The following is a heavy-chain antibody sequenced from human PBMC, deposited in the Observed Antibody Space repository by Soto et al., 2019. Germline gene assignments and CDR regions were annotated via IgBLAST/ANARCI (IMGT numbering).Heavy chain of an antibody. Sequence: NPSETLSLTCTVSGGSISSGDYYWSWIRQPPGKGLEWIGYIYYSGSTYYNPSLKSRVTISVDTSKNQFSLKLSSVTAADTAVYYCAREAAAGTDENDYWGQGTLVTVSS. D-gene: IGHD6-13*01. CDR2: IYYSGST. CDR1: GGSISSGDYY. CDR3: AREAAAGTDENDY. V-gene: IGHV4-30-4*01. J-gene: IGHJ4*02.